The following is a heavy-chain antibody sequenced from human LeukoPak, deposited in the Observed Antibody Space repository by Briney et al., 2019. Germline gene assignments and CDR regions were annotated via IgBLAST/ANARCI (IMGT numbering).Heavy chain of an antibody. J-gene: IGHJ4*02. V-gene: IGHV4-39*07. CDR3: ARAVVVFDY. D-gene: IGHD2-15*01. Sequence: PSETLSLTCTVSGGSISSSSYYWGWIRQPPGKGLEWIGGIYYSGSTYYNPSLKSRVTISVDTSKNQFSLKLSSVTAADTAVYCCARAVVVFDYWGQGTLVTVSS. CDR1: GGSISSSSYY. CDR2: IYYSGST.